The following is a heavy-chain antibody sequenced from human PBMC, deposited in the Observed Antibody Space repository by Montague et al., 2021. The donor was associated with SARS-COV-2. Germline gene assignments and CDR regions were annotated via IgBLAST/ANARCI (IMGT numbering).Heavy chain of an antibody. V-gene: IGHV4-39*07. D-gene: IGHD3-16*01. CDR1: GGSISSGGYY. CDR3: ARDLRWGFDP. Sequence: SETLSLTCTVSGGSISSGGYYWSWIRQHPGMGLEWIGSIYYSGSTYYNPSLKSRVTISVDTSKNQFSLKLSSVTAADTAVYYCARDLRWGFDPWGQGTLVTVSS. J-gene: IGHJ5*02. CDR2: IYYSGST.